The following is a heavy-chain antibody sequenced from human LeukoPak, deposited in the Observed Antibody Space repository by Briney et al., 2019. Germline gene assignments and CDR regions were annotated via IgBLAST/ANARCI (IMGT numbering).Heavy chain of an antibody. CDR1: GGSISSGSYY. CDR3: ARPREQWLGNDAFDI. Sequence: SETLSLTCTVSGGSISSGSYYWSWIRQPAGKGLEWIGRIYTSGSTNYNPSLKSRVTISVDTSKNQFSLKLSSVTAADSAVYYCARPREQWLGNDAFDIWGQGKMVTVSS. D-gene: IGHD6-19*01. V-gene: IGHV4-61*02. J-gene: IGHJ3*02. CDR2: IYTSGST.